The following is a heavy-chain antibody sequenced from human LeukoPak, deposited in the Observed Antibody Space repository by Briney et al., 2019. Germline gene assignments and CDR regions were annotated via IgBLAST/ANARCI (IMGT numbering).Heavy chain of an antibody. CDR2: IYPGDSDT. CDR1: GYSFSNYF. CDR3: ARGLGSGYLLYYFDY. D-gene: IGHD3-3*01. Sequence: GESLKISCRGSGYSFSNYFIGRVRQMPGKSLEGMGIIYPGDSDTRYSPSFQGQVTFSADKSISTAYLQWSSLKASDTAMYYCARGLGSGYLLYYFDYWGQGTLVTVSS. J-gene: IGHJ4*02. V-gene: IGHV5-51*01.